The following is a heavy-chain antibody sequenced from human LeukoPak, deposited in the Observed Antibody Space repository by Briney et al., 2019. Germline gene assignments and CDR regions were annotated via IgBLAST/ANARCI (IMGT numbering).Heavy chain of an antibody. CDR2: IKQDGSEK. V-gene: IGHV3-7*01. D-gene: IGHD3-10*01. CDR1: GFTFSSYW. Sequence: PGGSLRLSCAASGFTFSSYWMSWVRQAPGKGLEWVANIKQDGSEKYYVDSVKGRFTISRDNAKNSLYLQMNSLRAEDTAVYYCARVRITMVRGVIADYYYYMDVWGKGTTVTVSS. J-gene: IGHJ6*03. CDR3: ARVRITMVRGVIADYYYYMDV.